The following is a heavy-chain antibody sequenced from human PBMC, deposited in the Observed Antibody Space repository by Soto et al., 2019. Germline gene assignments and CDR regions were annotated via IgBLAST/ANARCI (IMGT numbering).Heavy chain of an antibody. J-gene: IGHJ5*01. Sequence: EVHLLESGGALVQPGGSLTLSCAASGFSFSDYAMSWVRQAPGKGLEGVSSISRTGDSAYYADSVKGRFAISRDRPKNRLSLHMNRLRVEDTAVYYCAKGADRSGYYHTWFDSWGQGTLITVSS. V-gene: IGHV3-23*01. CDR3: AKGADRSGYYHTWFDS. D-gene: IGHD3-22*01. CDR2: ISRTGDSA. CDR1: GFSFSDYA.